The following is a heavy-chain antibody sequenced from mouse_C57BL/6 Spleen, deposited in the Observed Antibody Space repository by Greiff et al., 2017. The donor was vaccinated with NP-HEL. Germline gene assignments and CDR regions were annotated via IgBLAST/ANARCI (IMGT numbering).Heavy chain of an antibody. V-gene: IGHV5-17*01. CDR2: ISSGSSTI. D-gene: IGHD2-3*01. CDR1: GFTFSDYG. Sequence: DVMLVESGGGLVKPGGSLKLSCAASGFTFSDYGMHWVRQAPEKGLEWVAYISSGSSTIYYADTVKGRFTISRDNAKNTLFLQMTSLRSEDTAMYYCARTFDGYYGGGAMDYWGQGTSVTVSS. J-gene: IGHJ4*01. CDR3: ARTFDGYYGGGAMDY.